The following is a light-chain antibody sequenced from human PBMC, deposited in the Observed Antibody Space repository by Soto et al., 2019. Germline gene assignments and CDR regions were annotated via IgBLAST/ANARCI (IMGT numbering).Light chain of an antibody. V-gene: IGKV3-20*01. J-gene: IGKJ1*01. CDR1: QSVSSNY. CDR3: QQYGSSPTT. Sequence: EIVLTQSPGTLSLSPGERATLSRRASQSVSSNYLAWYQQKPGQAPRLLIYGASSRATGIPDRFSGSGSGTDFSLTISRLEPEDSAVYSCQQYGSSPTTFGQGTKVEIK. CDR2: GAS.